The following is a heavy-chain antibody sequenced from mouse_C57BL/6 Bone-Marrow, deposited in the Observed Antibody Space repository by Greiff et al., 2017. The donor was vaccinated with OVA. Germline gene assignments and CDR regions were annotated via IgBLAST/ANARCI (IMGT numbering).Heavy chain of an antibody. V-gene: IGHV5-17*01. CDR1: GFTFSDYG. Sequence: EVMLVESGGGLVKPGGSLKLSCAASGFTFSDYGMHWVRQAPEKGLEWVAYISSGSSTIYYADTVKGRFTISRDNAKNTLFLQMTSLRAEYTAMYYYARNRGADYWGQGTTLTVSS. D-gene: IGHD2-14*01. CDR2: ISSGSSTI. J-gene: IGHJ2*01. CDR3: ARNRGADY.